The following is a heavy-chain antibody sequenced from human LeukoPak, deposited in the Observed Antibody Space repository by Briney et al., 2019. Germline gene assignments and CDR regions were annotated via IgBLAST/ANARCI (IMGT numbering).Heavy chain of an antibody. J-gene: IGHJ3*02. D-gene: IGHD3-9*01. CDR2: ISGDGGST. CDR1: GFTFDDYA. CDR3: AKDLLYDWYDAFDI. V-gene: IGHV3-43*02. Sequence: GGSLRLSCAASGFTFDDYAMHWVRQASGKGLEWVSLISGDGGSTYYADSVKGRFTITRDNSKNSLYLQMNSLRTEDTALYYCAKDLLYDWYDAFDIWGQGTMVTVSS.